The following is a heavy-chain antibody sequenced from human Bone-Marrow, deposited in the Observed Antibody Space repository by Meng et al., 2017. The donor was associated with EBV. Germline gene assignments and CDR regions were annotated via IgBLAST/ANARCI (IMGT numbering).Heavy chain of an antibody. J-gene: IGHJ4*02. CDR1: GGSISSGDYS. V-gene: IGHV4-30-2*01. D-gene: IGHD2/OR15-2a*01. CDR3: ARGNTFPEYYFGY. CDR2: IYHSGST. Sequence: QLQLQESCPGLVKPFQTLSLTCAVSGGSISSGDYSWSWIRQPPGKGLEWIGNIYHSGSTFYNSSLNSRVTISVDRSKNQFSLKLTSVTAADTAVYYCARGNTFPEYYFGYWGQGTLVTVSS.